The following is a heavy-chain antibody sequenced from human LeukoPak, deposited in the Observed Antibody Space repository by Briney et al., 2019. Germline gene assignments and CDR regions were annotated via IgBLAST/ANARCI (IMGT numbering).Heavy chain of an antibody. CDR2: ISAYNGNT. D-gene: IGHD4-11*01. J-gene: IGHJ6*03. Sequence: GASVKVPCKASGYTFTSYGISWVRQAPGQGLEWMGWISAYNGNTNYAQKLQGRVTMTTDTSTSTAYMELRSLRSDDTAVYYCARLQSHYYFYYLDVWGKGTAVNGSS. CDR1: GYTFTSYG. V-gene: IGHV1-18*01. CDR3: ARLQSHYYFYYLDV.